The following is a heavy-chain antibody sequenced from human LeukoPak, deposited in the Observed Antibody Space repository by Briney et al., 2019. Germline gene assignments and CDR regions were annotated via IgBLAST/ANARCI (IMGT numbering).Heavy chain of an antibody. Sequence: GGSLRLSCAASGFTFSSNYMSWVRQAPGKGLEWVSVIYSGVSTYYADSVKGRFTISRDNSKHTLDVQMNSLRAEDTAVYYCAKAILGVFRGWDSWGQGTLVTISS. CDR2: IYSGVST. V-gene: IGHV3-53*01. J-gene: IGHJ4*02. D-gene: IGHD3-3*01. CDR1: GFTFSSNY. CDR3: AKAILGVFRGWDS.